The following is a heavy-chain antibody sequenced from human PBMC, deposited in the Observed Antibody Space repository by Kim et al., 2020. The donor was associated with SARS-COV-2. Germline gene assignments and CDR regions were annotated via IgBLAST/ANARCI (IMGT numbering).Heavy chain of an antibody. V-gene: IGHV3-30*18. Sequence: GGSLRLSCAASGFTFSSYGMHWDRQAPGKGLECFAVISYYLINKYYADSVKGRFTISRDNSKNTLYLQMNSLRAEDTAVYYCAKDEGSVDYWGQGTLVTVSS. CDR3: AKDEGSVDY. CDR1: GFTFSSYG. J-gene: IGHJ4*02. CDR2: ISYYLINK. D-gene: IGHD6-6*01.